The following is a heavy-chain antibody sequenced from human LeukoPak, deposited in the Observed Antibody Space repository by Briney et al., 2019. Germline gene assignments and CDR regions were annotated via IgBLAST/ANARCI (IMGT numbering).Heavy chain of an antibody. CDR3: ARVRDYGHKFDP. J-gene: IGHJ5*02. CDR1: GGSFSGYY. Sequence: KPSETLSLTCAVYGGSFSGYYWSWIRQPPGKGLEWIGEINHSGSTNYNPSLKSRVTISVDTSKNQFSLKLSSVTAADTAVYYCARVRDYGHKFDPWGQGTLVTVSS. V-gene: IGHV4-34*01. CDR2: INHSGST. D-gene: IGHD4-17*01.